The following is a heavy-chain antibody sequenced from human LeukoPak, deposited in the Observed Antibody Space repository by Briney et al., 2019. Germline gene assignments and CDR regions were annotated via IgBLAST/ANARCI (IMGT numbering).Heavy chain of an antibody. CDR3: ARIAVAGARGPWFDP. D-gene: IGHD6-19*01. V-gene: IGHV4-34*01. CDR2: INHSGST. J-gene: IGHJ5*02. CDR1: GGSFSGYY. Sequence: PSETLSLTCAVYGGSFSGYYWSWIRQPPAKGREWIGEINHSGSTNYNPSLKSRVTISVDTSKNQFSLKLSSVTAAHTAVYYCARIAVAGARGPWFDPWGQGTLVTVSS.